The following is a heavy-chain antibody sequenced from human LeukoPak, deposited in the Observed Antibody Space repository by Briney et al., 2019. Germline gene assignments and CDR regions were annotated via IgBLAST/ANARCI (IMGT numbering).Heavy chain of an antibody. CDR3: ARGAPTYDILSGGPKNYFDY. Sequence: PGGSLRLSCAASGFTFSSYGMSWVRQAPGKGLEWVSGIGGSGVSTYCADSVKGRFTISRDNSKSTLYLQMNSLRAEDTAVYYCARGAPTYDILSGGPKNYFDYWGQGTLVTVSS. J-gene: IGHJ4*02. CDR2: IGGSGVST. CDR1: GFTFSSYG. D-gene: IGHD3-9*01. V-gene: IGHV3-23*01.